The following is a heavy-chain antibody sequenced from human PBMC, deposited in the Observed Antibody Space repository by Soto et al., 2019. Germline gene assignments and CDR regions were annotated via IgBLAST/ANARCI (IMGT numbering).Heavy chain of an antibody. CDR2: IYPGDSDT. J-gene: IGHJ6*02. D-gene: IGHD3-10*01. CDR3: ARLRIVRGVIYGMDV. CDR1: GYSFTSYW. V-gene: IGHV5-51*01. Sequence: GESLKISCKASGYSFTSYWIGWVRQMPGKGLEWMGIIYPGDSDTRYSPSFQGQVTISADKSISTAYLQWSSLKASDTAMYYCARLRIVRGVIYGMDVWGHRTTVTVSS.